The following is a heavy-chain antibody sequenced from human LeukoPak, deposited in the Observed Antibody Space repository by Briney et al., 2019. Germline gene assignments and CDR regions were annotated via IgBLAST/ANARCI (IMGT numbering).Heavy chain of an antibody. CDR3: ARVRSGYCSSTSCVGFDY. CDR1: GYSFTSYW. D-gene: IGHD2-2*01. Sequence: GESLKISCKGSGYSFTSYWIGWVRQMPGKGLEWMGIIYPGDSDTRYSPSFQGLVTISADKSISTAYLQWSSLKASDTAMYYCARVRSGYCSSTSCVGFDYWGQGTLVTVSS. V-gene: IGHV5-51*01. CDR2: IYPGDSDT. J-gene: IGHJ4*02.